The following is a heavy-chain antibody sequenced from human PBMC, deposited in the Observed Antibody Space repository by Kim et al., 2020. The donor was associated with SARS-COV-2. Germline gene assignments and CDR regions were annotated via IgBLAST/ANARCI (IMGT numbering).Heavy chain of an antibody. CDR3: ANNGMDV. CDR1: GFTFSDHY. CDR2: SRNKANSHTT. V-gene: IGHV3-72*01. J-gene: IGHJ6*02. Sequence: GGSLRLSCAASGFTFSDHYMDWVRQAPGKGLEWVGRSRNKANSHTTEYAASVKGRFTISRYDSKNSLYLQMNSLKTEDTAVYYCANNGMDVWGQGTTVTV.